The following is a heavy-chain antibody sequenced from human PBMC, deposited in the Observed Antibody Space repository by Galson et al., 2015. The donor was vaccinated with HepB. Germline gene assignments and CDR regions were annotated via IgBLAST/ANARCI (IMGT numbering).Heavy chain of an antibody. V-gene: IGHV3-43*01. D-gene: IGHD2-2*01. CDR2: ISWDGGRS. J-gene: IGHJ4*02. Sequence: SLRLSCAASGFTFDDYPMHWVRQAPGKGLEWVSHISWDGGRSNYADSVKGRFTISRDNSRKSLYLQINSVRPEDTAVYYCARVPICSSTSCYRGFDYWGQGTLVTVSS. CDR3: ARVPICSSTSCYRGFDY. CDR1: GFTFDDYP.